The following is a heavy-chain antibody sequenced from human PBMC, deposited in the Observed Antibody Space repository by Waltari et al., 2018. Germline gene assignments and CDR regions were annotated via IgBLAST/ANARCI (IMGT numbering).Heavy chain of an antibody. J-gene: IGHJ3*02. D-gene: IGHD2-21*02. V-gene: IGHV4-59*01. Sequence: QVQLQESGPGLVKPSETLSLTCTVSGGSISSYYWSWIRQPPGKGLEWIGYIYYSGSTNYNPSLKSRVTISVDTSKNQFSLKLSSVTAADTAVYYCARTAGGNSAAFDIWGQGTMVTVSS. CDR1: GGSISSYY. CDR3: ARTAGGNSAAFDI. CDR2: IYYSGST.